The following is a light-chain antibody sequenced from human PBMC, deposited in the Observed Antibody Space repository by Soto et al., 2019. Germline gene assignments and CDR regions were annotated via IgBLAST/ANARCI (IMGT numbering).Light chain of an antibody. CDR2: EVT. CDR1: SSDVGGYNY. CDR3: SSYTSSRTFYV. V-gene: IGLV2-14*01. Sequence: QSALTQPASVSGSPGQSITISCTGTSSDVGGYNYVSWYQHHPGKAPKVMIYEVTNRPSGVSNRFSGSKSGNTASLTISGLQAEDEADYYCSSYTSSRTFYVFGTGTKLTVL. J-gene: IGLJ1*01.